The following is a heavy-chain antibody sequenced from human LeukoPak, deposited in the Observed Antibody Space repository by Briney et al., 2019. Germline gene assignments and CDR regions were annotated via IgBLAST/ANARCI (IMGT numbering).Heavy chain of an antibody. J-gene: IGHJ5*02. CDR1: GYTFTGYY. CDR3: ARPPHNYYDSSGYSVWFDP. CDR2: INPNSGGT. D-gene: IGHD3-22*01. Sequence: ASVKVSCKASGYTFTGYYMHWVRQAPGRGLEWMGWINPNSGGTNYAQKFQGRVTMTRDTSISTAYMELSRLRSDDTAVYYCARPPHNYYDSSGYSVWFDPWGQGTLVTVSS. V-gene: IGHV1-2*02.